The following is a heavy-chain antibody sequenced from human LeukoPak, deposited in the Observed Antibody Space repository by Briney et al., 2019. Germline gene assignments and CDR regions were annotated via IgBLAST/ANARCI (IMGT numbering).Heavy chain of an antibody. CDR2: IYMNGHT. Sequence: SETLSLTCTVSGGSVSHTAYYWGWIRQPPGKGLEWIGNIYMNGHTYYNPSLALRSRVTLSLDTSTNEFSLKVSSVTAADTAVYYCARLSGYNSSRNAFNFWGQGTMVTVSS. CDR3: ARLSGYNSSRNAFNF. D-gene: IGHD5-12*01. V-gene: IGHV4-39*01. J-gene: IGHJ3*01. CDR1: GGSVSHTAYY.